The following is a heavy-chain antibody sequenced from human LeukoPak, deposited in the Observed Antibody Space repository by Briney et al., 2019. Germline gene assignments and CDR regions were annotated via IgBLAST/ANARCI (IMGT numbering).Heavy chain of an antibody. J-gene: IGHJ4*02. V-gene: IGHV3-23*01. Sequence: GGSLRLSCAASEFSVGSNYMTWVRQAPGKGLEWVSDISGSGGSTYYADPVRGRFTISRDNSKNTLYLQMNSLRAEDTAVYYCAKDEVRDDISGYYFDYWGERTLVTVSS. CDR2: ISGSGGST. CDR3: AKDEVRDDISGYYFDY. CDR1: EFSVGSNY. D-gene: IGHD3-22*01.